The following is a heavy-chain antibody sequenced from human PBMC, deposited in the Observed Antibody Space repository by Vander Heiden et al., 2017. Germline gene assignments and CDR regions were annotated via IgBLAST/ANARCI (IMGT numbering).Heavy chain of an antibody. CDR2: VNPISGGT. CDR1: GYTFTRYD. J-gene: IGHJ6*02. Sequence: VQLVQSGAEVKKPGASVKVSCRASGYTFTRYDLNWVRQATGHGLEWMGRVNPISGGTDYAQQFKGRVTMTRNTSINTVYMELSSLRSEDTAVYFCAKDLHCSSPSCSTLENDYGMDIWGQGTTVTVSS. CDR3: AKDLHCSSPSCSTLENDYGMDI. V-gene: IGHV1-8*01. D-gene: IGHD2-2*02.